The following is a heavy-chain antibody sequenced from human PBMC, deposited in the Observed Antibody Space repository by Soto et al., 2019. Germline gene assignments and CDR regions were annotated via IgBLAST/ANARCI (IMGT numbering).Heavy chain of an antibody. Sequence: ASVKVSCKASGGTFSSYAISWVRQAPGQGPEWMGGIIPIFGTANYAQKFQGRVTITADKSTSTAYMELSSLRSEDTAVYYCARDTIPVQITMVRGVPKYYFDYWGQGTLVTVSS. V-gene: IGHV1-69*06. CDR2: IIPIFGTA. CDR3: ARDTIPVQITMVRGVPKYYFDY. J-gene: IGHJ4*02. CDR1: GGTFSSYA. D-gene: IGHD3-10*01.